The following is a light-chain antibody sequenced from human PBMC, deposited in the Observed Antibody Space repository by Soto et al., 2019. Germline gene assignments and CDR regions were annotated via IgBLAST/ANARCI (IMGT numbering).Light chain of an antibody. J-gene: IGKJ1*01. CDR2: DAS. CDR3: QQYNSYWT. Sequence: ETLIAQSPDPLTRSLWERATLSGRASQSIRSSLAWYQQKPGQAPRLLIYDASTRATGIPARFSGSGSGTEFTLTISSLQPDDFATYYCQQYNSYWTFGQGTKVDIK. V-gene: IGKV3-15*01. CDR1: QSIRSS.